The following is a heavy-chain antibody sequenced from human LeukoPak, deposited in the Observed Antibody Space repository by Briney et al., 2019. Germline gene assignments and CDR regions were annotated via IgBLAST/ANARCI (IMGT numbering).Heavy chain of an antibody. J-gene: IGHJ5*02. CDR2: IKSKTDGGAP. CDR3: LTYEGVA. V-gene: IGHV3-15*01. D-gene: IGHD3-10*01. CDR1: GFTFSNAL. Sequence: GGSLRLSCAASGFTFSNALMSWVRQAPGKGLEWVGRIKSKTDGGAPEYAAPVKGRFTISRDDSKNTLYLQMNSLKTEDTAVYYGLTYEGVAWGQGTLVTVSS.